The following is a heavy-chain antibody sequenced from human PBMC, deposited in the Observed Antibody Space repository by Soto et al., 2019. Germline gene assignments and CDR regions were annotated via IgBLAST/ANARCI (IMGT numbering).Heavy chain of an antibody. CDR1: GFTFSSYA. V-gene: IGHV3-30-3*01. CDR3: ARGAIVVVTAIPDY. J-gene: IGHJ4*02. CDR2: ISYDGSNK. D-gene: IGHD2-21*02. Sequence: QVQLVESGGGVVQPGRSLRLSCAASGFTFSSYAMHWVRQAPGKGLEWVAVISYDGSNKYYADSVKGRFTISRDNSKNTLYLQMNSLRAEDTVVYYCARGAIVVVTAIPDYWGQGTLVTVSS.